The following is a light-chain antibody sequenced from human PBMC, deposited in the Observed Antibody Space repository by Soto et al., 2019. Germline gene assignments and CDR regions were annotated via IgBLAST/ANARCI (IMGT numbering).Light chain of an antibody. V-gene: IGLV2-23*01. J-gene: IGLJ2*01. Sequence: QSVLTQPASVSGSPGQSITISCTGTSSDVGSYNLVSWYQHHPGKAPKLMIYEGSKRPSGVSNRFSGSKSGNTASLTISGLQAEDEADYYCCSYAGYSTLLFGAGTKLTVL. CDR2: EGS. CDR3: CSYAGYSTLL. CDR1: SSDVGSYNL.